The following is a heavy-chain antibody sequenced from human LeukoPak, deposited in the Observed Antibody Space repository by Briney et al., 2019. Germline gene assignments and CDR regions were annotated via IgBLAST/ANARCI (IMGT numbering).Heavy chain of an antibody. V-gene: IGHV4-39*01. J-gene: IGHJ4*02. CDR2: IYYSDST. D-gene: IGHD3-10*01. CDR1: GRSISSSSYY. CDR3: GRTYFGSGTYYNYYFDI. Sequence: PSDPLTLICTVSGRSISSSSYYWLWIRQPPGKGLVWIGNIYYSDSTYYNPSLMSQVTISVDTSKNESSLKLTSVSASDAAVYFCGRTYFGSGTYYNYYFDIWGQGTLVTVSS.